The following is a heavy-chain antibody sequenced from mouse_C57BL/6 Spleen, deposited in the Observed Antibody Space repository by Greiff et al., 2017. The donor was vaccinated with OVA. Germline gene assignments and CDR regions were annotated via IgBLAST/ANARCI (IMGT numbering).Heavy chain of an antibody. V-gene: IGHV1-84*01. J-gene: IGHJ2*01. CDR3: ATTTVVDYLDY. CDR2: IYPGSGNT. CDR1: GYTFTDYY. D-gene: IGHD1-1*01. Sequence: QVQLKQSGPELVKPGASVKISCKASGYTFTDYYINWVKQRPGQGLEWIGWIYPGSGNTKYNEKFKGKATLTVATSSSTAYMQLSSLTSEDSAVYCCATTTVVDYLDYWGQGTTLTVSS.